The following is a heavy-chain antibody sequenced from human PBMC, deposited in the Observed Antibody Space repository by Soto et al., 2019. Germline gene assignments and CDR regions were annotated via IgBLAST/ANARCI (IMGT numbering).Heavy chain of an antibody. Sequence: EVQLVESGGGLVQPGGSLRLSCAASGFTSSSYWMSWVRQAPGKGLEWVANIKQDGSEKYYVDSVKGRFTISRDNAKNSLYLQMNSLRAEDTAVYYCARRSGIAAAGGYFQHWGQGTLVTVSS. CDR2: IKQDGSEK. CDR3: ARRSGIAAAGGYFQH. D-gene: IGHD6-13*01. CDR1: GFTSSSYW. J-gene: IGHJ1*01. V-gene: IGHV3-7*01.